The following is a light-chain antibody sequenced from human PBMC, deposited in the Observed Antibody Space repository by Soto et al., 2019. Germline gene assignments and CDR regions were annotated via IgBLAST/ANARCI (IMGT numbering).Light chain of an antibody. V-gene: IGLV2-8*01. CDR1: SSDVGGYNY. Sequence: QSAQTQPPSASGSPGQSVTISCTGTSSDVGGYNYVSWYQHHPGKAPKLMIYEVAKRPSGVPDRFSGSKSGNTASLTVSGLQAEDEADYYCNSYAGDSWVFGGGTKVTVL. J-gene: IGLJ3*02. CDR3: NSYAGDSWV. CDR2: EVA.